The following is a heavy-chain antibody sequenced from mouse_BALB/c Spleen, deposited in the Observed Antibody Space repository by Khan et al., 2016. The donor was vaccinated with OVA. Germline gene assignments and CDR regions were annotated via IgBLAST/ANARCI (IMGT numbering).Heavy chain of an antibody. CDR2: INSYTEEP. D-gene: IGHD1-1*02. J-gene: IGHJ1*01. CDR1: GYTFTNYG. V-gene: IGHV9-3-1*01. Sequence: QIQLVQSGPELKKPAETVKISCKASGYTFTNYGMNWVQQAPGKGLKWMGWINSYTEEPTYSDDSTGRFAFSLETSASTAYLQINNLKNEDTATYFCASGGYWYFDVWGAGTTVTVSS. CDR3: ASGGYWYFDV.